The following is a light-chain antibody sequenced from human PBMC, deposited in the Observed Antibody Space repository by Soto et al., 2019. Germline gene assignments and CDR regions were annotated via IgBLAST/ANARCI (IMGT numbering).Light chain of an antibody. J-gene: IGLJ1*01. V-gene: IGLV1-44*01. CDR2: SNN. CDR1: SASIGSNT. CDR3: AAWDDSLNGYV. Sequence: QSVLTQPPSASGTPGQRVTISCSGSSASIGSNTVNWYQQLPGTAPKLLIYSNNQRPSGVPDRFSGSKSGTSASLAISGLQSEDEADCYCAAWDDSLNGYVFGTGTKVTVL.